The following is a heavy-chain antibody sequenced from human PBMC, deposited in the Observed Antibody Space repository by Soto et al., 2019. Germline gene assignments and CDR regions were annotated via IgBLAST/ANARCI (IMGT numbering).Heavy chain of an antibody. CDR2: ISSSGSTI. CDR1: GFTFSDYY. CDR3: ARDFKVVPAGKHYYYYGMDV. V-gene: IGHV3-11*01. J-gene: IGHJ6*02. D-gene: IGHD2-2*01. Sequence: QVQLVESGGGLVKPGGSLRLSCAASGFTFSDYYMSWIRQAPGKGLEWVSYISSSGSTIYYADSVKGRFTISRDNAKNSLYLQMNSLRAEDTAVYYCARDFKVVPAGKHYYYYGMDVWGQGTTVTVSS.